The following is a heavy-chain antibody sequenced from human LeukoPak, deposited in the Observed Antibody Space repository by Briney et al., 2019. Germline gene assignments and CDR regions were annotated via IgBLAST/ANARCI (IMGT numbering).Heavy chain of an antibody. Sequence: GGSLRLSCAASRFTFRNAWMNWVRQAPGKGLEWVGRIKKKTDGRTSDDAAAGKCRITSARDDTKITLYLQITSLNTDDTALYYCTTRTWADGFDIWGQGTMLTVSS. J-gene: IGHJ3*02. CDR2: IKKKTDGRTS. D-gene: IGHD2-2*01. CDR3: TTRTWADGFDI. V-gene: IGHV3-15*01. CDR1: RFTFRNAW.